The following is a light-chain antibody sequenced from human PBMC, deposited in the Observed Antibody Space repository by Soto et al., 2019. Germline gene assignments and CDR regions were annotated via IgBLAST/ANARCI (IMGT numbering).Light chain of an antibody. CDR1: QSVSNNY. V-gene: IGKV3-20*01. CDR3: QQYGSSGT. Sequence: EIVVTQSPGTLSLSPGERATLPCRASQSVSNNYLAWYQQKPGQAPRLLIYGASNRATGIPDRFSGSGSGTDFTLAISRLEPEDFAVYYCQQYGSSGTFGQGTKVDIK. CDR2: GAS. J-gene: IGKJ1*01.